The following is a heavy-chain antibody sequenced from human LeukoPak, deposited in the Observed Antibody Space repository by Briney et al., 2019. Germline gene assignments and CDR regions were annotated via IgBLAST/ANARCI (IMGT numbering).Heavy chain of an antibody. J-gene: IGHJ4*02. V-gene: IGHV6-1*01. CDR1: GDSVSSNSAA. D-gene: IGHD2-15*01. CDR3: ARGQLGYCGGGDCYNFDY. Sequence: SQTLSLTCAISGDSVSSNSAAWNWIRQSPSRGLEWLGRTYYRSKLYNDYAESVKSLITINPDTSKNQFYLQLKSVTPEDTAVYYCARGQLGYCGGGDCYNFDYWGQGTLVTVSS. CDR2: TYYRSKLYN.